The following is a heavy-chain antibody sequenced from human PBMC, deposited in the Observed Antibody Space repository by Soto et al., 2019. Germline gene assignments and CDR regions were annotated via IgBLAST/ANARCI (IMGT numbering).Heavy chain of an antibody. CDR1: GFTFDDYG. D-gene: IGHD3-16*02. CDR3: ARGKITFGGVIVQNFDY. J-gene: IGHJ4*02. Sequence: GGSLRLSCAASGFTFDDYGMSWVRQAPGKGLEWVSGINWNGGSTGYADSVKGRFTISRDNAKNSLYLQMNSLRAEDTALYHCARGKITFGGVIVQNFDYWGQGTLVTVSS. CDR2: INWNGGST. V-gene: IGHV3-20*01.